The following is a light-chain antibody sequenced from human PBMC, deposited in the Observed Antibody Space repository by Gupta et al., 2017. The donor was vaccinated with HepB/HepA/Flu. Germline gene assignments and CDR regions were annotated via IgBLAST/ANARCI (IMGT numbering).Light chain of an antibody. CDR1: QSLLHSNGYNY. J-gene: IGKJ2*02. V-gene: IGKV2-28*01. CDR2: LGS. Sequence: DIVMTQSPLSLPVTPGEPASISCRSSQSLLHSNGYNYLDWYLQKPGQSPQLLIYLGSNRASGVPDRFSGSGSGTDFTLKISRVEAEDVGVYYCRQALPTPGTFGQGTKLEIK. CDR3: RQALPTPGT.